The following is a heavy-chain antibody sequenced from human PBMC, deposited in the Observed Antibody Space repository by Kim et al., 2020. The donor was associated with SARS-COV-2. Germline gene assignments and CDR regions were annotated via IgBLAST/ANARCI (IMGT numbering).Heavy chain of an antibody. CDR1: GVSISSGGYY. D-gene: IGHD6-19*01. V-gene: IGHV4-31*11. CDR2: IYNSEKT. CDR3: AREAKSGWSREYNWFDP. J-gene: IGHJ5*02. Sequence: SETLSLTCDVSGVSISSGGYYWSWIRQLPGKGLEWIGYIYNSEKTYYNPPLKGRVLISADTSKNQFSLRLNSVTVADTAMYYFAREAKSGWSREYNWFDP.